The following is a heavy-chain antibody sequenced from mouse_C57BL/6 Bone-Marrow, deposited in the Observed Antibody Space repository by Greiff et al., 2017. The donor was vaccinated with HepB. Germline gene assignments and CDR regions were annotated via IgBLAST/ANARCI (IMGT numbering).Heavy chain of an antibody. D-gene: IGHD2-1*01. CDR1: GYTFTDYY. J-gene: IGHJ2*01. Sequence: EVQLQQSGPELVKPGASVKISCKASGYTFTDYYMNWVKQSHGKSLEWIGDINPNNGGTSYNQKFKGKATLTVDKSSSTAYMELRSLTSEDSAVYYCARSRLCNLFDYWGQGTTLTVSS. V-gene: IGHV1-26*01. CDR3: ARSRLCNLFDY. CDR2: INPNNGGT.